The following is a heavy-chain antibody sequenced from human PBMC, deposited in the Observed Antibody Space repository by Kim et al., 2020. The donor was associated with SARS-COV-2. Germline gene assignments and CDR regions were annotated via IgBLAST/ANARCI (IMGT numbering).Heavy chain of an antibody. Sequence: GGSLRLSCTASGFTVNTNYMNWVRQAPGKGLDWVSAIYTGGSTHYADSVKGRFSISRDNSKNAVYLQMNSLRDEDTAVYYCARDPPYGGTFKGAFDIWGQGTMVTVSS. V-gene: IGHV3-66*02. CDR2: IYTGGST. CDR1: GFTVNTNY. D-gene: IGHD1-26*01. J-gene: IGHJ3*02. CDR3: ARDPPYGGTFKGAFDI.